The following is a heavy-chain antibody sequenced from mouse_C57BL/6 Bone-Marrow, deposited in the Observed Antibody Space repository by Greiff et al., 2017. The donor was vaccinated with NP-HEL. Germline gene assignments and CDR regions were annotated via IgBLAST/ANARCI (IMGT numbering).Heavy chain of an antibody. V-gene: IGHV1-81*01. CDR2: IYTRSGNT. J-gene: IGHJ1*03. CDR1: GYTFTSYG. CDR3: ARDTTVVAHFDV. D-gene: IGHD1-1*01. Sequence: QVQLKQSGAELARPGASVKLSCKASGYTFTSYGISWVKQRTGQGLEWIGEIYTRSGNTYYNEKFKGKATLTADKSSSTAYMELRSLTSEDSAVYFCARDTTVVAHFDVWGTGTTVTVSS.